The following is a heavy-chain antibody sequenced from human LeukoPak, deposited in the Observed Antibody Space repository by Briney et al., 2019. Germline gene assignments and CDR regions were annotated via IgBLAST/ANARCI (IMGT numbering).Heavy chain of an antibody. J-gene: IGHJ4*02. CDR3: ARNIGAVADGGDY. D-gene: IGHD6-19*01. V-gene: IGHV1-3*01. Sequence: ASVKVSCKASGYIFTSYALHWVRQAPGQRLEWVGWINAGNGNTKYSQKFQGRVTITRDTSASTAYMELSSLRSEDTALYYCARNIGAVADGGDYWGQGTLVTVSS. CDR2: INAGNGNT. CDR1: GYIFTSYA.